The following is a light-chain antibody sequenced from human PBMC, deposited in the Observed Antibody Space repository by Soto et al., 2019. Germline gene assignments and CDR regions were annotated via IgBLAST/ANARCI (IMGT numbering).Light chain of an antibody. CDR2: GGS. CDR1: QSVSSSY. Sequence: EIVFTQSPGTLSLSPGERATLSCRASQSVSSSYLAWYQQKPGQAPRLLIYGGSSRATGIPVRFSGSGSETDFTLTITRLEPEDFAVYYCQQYGSSPRTFGQVTMVDIK. V-gene: IGKV3-20*01. CDR3: QQYGSSPRT. J-gene: IGKJ1*01.